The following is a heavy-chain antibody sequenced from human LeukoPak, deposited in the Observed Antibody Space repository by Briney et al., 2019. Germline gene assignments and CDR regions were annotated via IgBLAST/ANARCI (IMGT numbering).Heavy chain of an antibody. CDR3: ARSSRSYYYYYMDV. CDR1: GGTFSNYV. V-gene: IGHV1-69*13. Sequence: ASVKVSCKASGGTFSNYVISWVRQAPGQGLEWMGGIISIFGITTYAQKFQGRVTITADESTSTAYMELSSLRSEDTAVYYCARSSRSYYYYYMDVWGKGTTVTISS. J-gene: IGHJ6*03. CDR2: IISIFGIT.